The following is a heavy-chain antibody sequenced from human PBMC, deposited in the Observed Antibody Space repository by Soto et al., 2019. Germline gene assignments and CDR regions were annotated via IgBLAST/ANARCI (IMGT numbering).Heavy chain of an antibody. Sequence: LSHRYTVARGFISSYGWCWIRQPPGKGLEWIGYIYYSGSTNYNPSLKSRFTISVDSSKNQFSLKLSSVTASETAVYYFAGSYDYVCGSFLFDPWGQGTPVRVS. J-gene: IGHJ5*02. CDR2: IYYSGST. D-gene: IGHD3-16*01. V-gene: IGHV4-59*01. CDR1: RGFISSYG. CDR3: AGSYDYVCGSFLFDP.